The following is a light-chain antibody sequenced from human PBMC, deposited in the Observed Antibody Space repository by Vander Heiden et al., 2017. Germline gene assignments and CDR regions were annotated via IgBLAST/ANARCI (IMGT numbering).Light chain of an antibody. Sequence: QSALTQPASVSGSPGQSITIPCTGTSSDVGGYNYVSWYQQHPGKAPKLMIYEVSNRPSGVSNRFSGSKSGNTASLTSSGLQAEDEADYYCSSYTSSSSYVFGTGTKVTVL. V-gene: IGLV2-14*01. J-gene: IGLJ1*01. CDR1: SSDVGGYNY. CDR2: EVS. CDR3: SSYTSSSSYV.